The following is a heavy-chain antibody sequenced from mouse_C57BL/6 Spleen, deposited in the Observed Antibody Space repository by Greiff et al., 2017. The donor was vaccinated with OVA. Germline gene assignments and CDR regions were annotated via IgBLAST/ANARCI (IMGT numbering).Heavy chain of an antibody. Sequence: VQLQQSGPELVKPGASVKISCKASGYTFTDYYMNWVKQSHGKSLEWIGDINPNNGGTSYNQKFKGKATLTVDKSSSTAYMELRSLTSEDSAVYYCARTGTIWGQGTTLTVSS. V-gene: IGHV1-26*01. CDR2: INPNNGGT. J-gene: IGHJ2*01. D-gene: IGHD1-1*02. CDR1: GYTFTDYY. CDR3: ARTGTI.